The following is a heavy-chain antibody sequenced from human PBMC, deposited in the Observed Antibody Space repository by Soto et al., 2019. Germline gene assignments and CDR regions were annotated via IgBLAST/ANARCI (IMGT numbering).Heavy chain of an antibody. CDR2: IYYSGST. CDR3: ASKAAREDRGMDV. D-gene: IGHD6-6*01. V-gene: IGHV4-61*01. J-gene: IGHJ6*02. Sequence: QVQLQESGPGLVKPSETLSLTCTVSGGSVSSGSYYWRWIRQPPGKGLEWIGYIYYSGSTNYNPSLKSRVTRSVDTSKNQCSLKLSSVTAADTAVYYCASKAAREDRGMDVWGQGTTVTVSS. CDR1: GGSVSSGSYY.